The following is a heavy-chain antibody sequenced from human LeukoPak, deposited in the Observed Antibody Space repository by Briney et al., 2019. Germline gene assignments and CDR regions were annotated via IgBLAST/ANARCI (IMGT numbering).Heavy chain of an antibody. V-gene: IGHV1-8*01. J-gene: IGHJ4*02. CDR1: GYTFTSYD. CDR3: ARGSNSSSSSDY. Sequence: ASVKVSCKASGYTFTSYDINWVRQATGQGLEWMGWMNPNSGNTGYAQKFQGRVTMTRNTSISTACMELSSLRSEDTAVYYCARGSNSSSSSDYWGQGTLVTVSS. CDR2: MNPNSGNT. D-gene: IGHD6-6*01.